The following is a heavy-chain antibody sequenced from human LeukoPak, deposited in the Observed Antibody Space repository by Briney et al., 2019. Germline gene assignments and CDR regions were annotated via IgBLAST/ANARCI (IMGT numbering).Heavy chain of an antibody. J-gene: IGHJ5*02. CDR1: GGSISSYY. CDR3: ARDRTAGWFDP. V-gene: IGHV4-59*01. CDR2: IYYSGST. Sequence: PSENLSLTCTVSGGSISSYYWSWIRQPPGKGLEWIGYIYYSGSTNYNPSLKSRVTISVDTSKNQFSLKLSSVTAADTAVYYCARDRTAGWFDPWGQGTLVTVSS.